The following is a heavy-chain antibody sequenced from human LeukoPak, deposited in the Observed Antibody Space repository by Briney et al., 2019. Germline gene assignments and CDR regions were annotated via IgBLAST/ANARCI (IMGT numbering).Heavy chain of an antibody. CDR2: IYYSGST. D-gene: IGHD5-12*01. J-gene: IGHJ3*02. CDR3: ARDHSRRRGYSGYDGAFDI. Sequence: SETLSLTCTVSGGSISSYYWSWIRQPPGKGLEWIGYIYYSGSTNYNPSLKSRVTISVDTSKNQFSLKLSSVTAADTAVYYCARDHSRRRGYSGYDGAFDIWGQGTMVTVSS. CDR1: GGSISSYY. V-gene: IGHV4-59*01.